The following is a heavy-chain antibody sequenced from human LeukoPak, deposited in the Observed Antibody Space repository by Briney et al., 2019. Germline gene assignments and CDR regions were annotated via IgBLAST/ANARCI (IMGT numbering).Heavy chain of an antibody. Sequence: ASVKVSCKVSGYSLTDLNMQWVRQAPGKGLECMGGFDPEQAKTIYAQKFQGRVTMTEDTSTDTAYLELSSLRSGDTAVYYCATRSGDFWSGYENWGQGTLVTVSS. D-gene: IGHD3-3*01. CDR3: ATRSGDFWSGYEN. CDR2: FDPEQAKT. J-gene: IGHJ4*02. V-gene: IGHV1-24*01. CDR1: GYSLTDLN.